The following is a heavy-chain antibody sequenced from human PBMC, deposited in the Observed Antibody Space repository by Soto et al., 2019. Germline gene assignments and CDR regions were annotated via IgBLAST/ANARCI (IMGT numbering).Heavy chain of an antibody. CDR3: ARAKQILRGWYFGY. Sequence: QVQLQQWGAGLLKPSETLSLTCAVYGGSFSGYYWSWIRQPPGKGLEWIGEINHSGSTNYNPSLKSRVTISVDTSKNQCSLKLSSVTAADTAVYYCARAKQILRGWYFGYWGQGTLVTVSS. D-gene: IGHD6-19*01. CDR2: INHSGST. J-gene: IGHJ4*02. V-gene: IGHV4-34*01. CDR1: GGSFSGYY.